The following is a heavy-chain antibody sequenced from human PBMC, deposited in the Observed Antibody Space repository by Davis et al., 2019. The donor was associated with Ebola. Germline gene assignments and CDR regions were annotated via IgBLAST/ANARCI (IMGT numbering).Heavy chain of an antibody. D-gene: IGHD3-10*01. Sequence: PGGSLRLSCAASGFNFSSYGMHWVRLAPGKGLEWVAVIWVDGSKKYYADSVKGRFTIPRDNSKKTLFLQMNSLRVEDSAVYYCARPIYDSGTYYGETSYYYGIDVWGKGTTVTVSS. J-gene: IGHJ6*04. CDR3: ARPIYDSGTYYGETSYYYGIDV. CDR2: IWVDGSKK. CDR1: GFNFSSYG. V-gene: IGHV3-33*01.